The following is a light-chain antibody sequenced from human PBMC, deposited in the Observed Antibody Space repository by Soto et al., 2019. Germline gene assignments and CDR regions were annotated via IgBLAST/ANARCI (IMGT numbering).Light chain of an antibody. CDR2: GNS. V-gene: IGLV1-40*01. Sequence: QSVLTQPPSVSGAPGQRVTISCTGSSSNIGAGYDVHGYQQLPGTAPKLLIYGNSNRPSGVPDRFSGSKSGTSASLAITGLQAEDEADYYCQSYDSSFYVFGTGTKVTVL. CDR3: QSYDSSFYV. J-gene: IGLJ1*01. CDR1: SSNIGAGYD.